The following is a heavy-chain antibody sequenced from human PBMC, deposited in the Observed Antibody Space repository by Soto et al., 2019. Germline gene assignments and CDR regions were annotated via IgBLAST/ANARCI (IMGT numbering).Heavy chain of an antibody. D-gene: IGHD3-3*01. J-gene: IGHJ3*02. CDR1: GYTLTELS. CDR2: FDPEDGET. V-gene: IGHV1-24*01. CDR3: ATDKSITIFGVVPEGAFDS. Sequence: ASVKVSCKVSGYTLTELSMHWVRQAPGKGLEWMGGFDPEDGETIYAQKFQGRVTMTEDTSTDTAYMELSSLRSEDTAVYYCATDKSITIFGVVPEGAFDSWGQGTMFTVSS.